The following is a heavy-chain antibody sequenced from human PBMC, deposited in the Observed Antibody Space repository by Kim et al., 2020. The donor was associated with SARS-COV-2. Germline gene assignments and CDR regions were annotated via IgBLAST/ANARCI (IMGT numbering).Heavy chain of an antibody. CDR2: ISYDGNTK. Sequence: GGSLRLSCAASGFTFSSYTMYWVRQAPGKGLEWVAVISYDGNTKYYADSVKGRFTISRDNSKNTLYLQMNSLRPEDTAIFYCARAGYSSIWYYFDYWGQGALVTVSS. V-gene: IGHV3-30-3*01. CDR1: GFTFSSYT. CDR3: ARAGYSSIWYYFDY. J-gene: IGHJ4*02. D-gene: IGHD6-13*01.